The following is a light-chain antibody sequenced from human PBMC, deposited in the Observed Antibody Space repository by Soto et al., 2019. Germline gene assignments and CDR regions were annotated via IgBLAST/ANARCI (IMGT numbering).Light chain of an antibody. Sequence: DIRMTQSPSTLSASVGDRVTITCRASQSISSWLAWYQQKPGKAPKLLIYDASSLESGVPSRFSGSGSGTEFTLTISSLQPDDFATYYCQQYNSYSRRTFGQGTKV. V-gene: IGKV1-5*01. CDR2: DAS. J-gene: IGKJ1*01. CDR3: QQYNSYSRRT. CDR1: QSISSW.